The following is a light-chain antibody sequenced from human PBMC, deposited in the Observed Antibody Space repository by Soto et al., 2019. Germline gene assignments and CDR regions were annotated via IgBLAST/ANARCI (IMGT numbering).Light chain of an antibody. CDR1: SSDVGSYNL. Sequence: QSLLTQPASVSGSPGQSITISCTGNSSDVGSYNLVSWYQQHPGKAPKLMIYEVSKRPSGVSNRFSGSKSGNTASLTISGLQAEDEADYYCCSYAGSSTYVFGTGTKVTVL. V-gene: IGLV2-23*02. CDR3: CSYAGSSTYV. J-gene: IGLJ1*01. CDR2: EVS.